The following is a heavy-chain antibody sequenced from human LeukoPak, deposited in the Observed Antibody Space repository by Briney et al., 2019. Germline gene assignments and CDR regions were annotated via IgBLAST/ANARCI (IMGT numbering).Heavy chain of an antibody. CDR3: ARAHLTAAAGYNWFDP. CDR2: INPNSGAT. Sequence: GASVKVSCEASGYTFTAFYMHWVRQAPGQGLEWMGWINPNSGATNYAQKFQGRVTMTRDTSISTAYMELSRLRSDDTAVYYCARAHLTAAAGYNWFDPWGQGTLVTVSS. CDR1: GYTFTAFY. V-gene: IGHV1-2*02. J-gene: IGHJ5*02. D-gene: IGHD6-13*01.